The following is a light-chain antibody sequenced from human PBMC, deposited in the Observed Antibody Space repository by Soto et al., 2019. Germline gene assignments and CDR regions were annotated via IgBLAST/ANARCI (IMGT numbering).Light chain of an antibody. J-gene: IGKJ4*01. CDR3: QQYGSSPLT. CDR1: QSVSSSF. V-gene: IGKV3-20*01. Sequence: ELVLTQSPATLSLSPGERATLSCRASQSVSSSFLAWYQQKPGQAPRLLIYGASSRATGIPDRFSGSGSGTDFTLTISRLEPEDVAVYYWQQYGSSPLTFGGGTKVEIK. CDR2: GAS.